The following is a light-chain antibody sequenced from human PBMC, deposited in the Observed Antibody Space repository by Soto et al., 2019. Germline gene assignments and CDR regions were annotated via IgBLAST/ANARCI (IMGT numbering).Light chain of an antibody. J-gene: IGLJ1*01. V-gene: IGLV2-14*01. CDR2: DVS. CDR1: SSDVGGYNY. CDR3: SSYTSSSTYV. Sequence: QSVLTQPASVSVSPGQSITMSCTGTSSDVGGYNYVSWYQQHPGKAPKLMIYDVSNRPSGVSNRFSGSKSGNTASLTISGLQAEDEADYYCSSYTSSSTYVFGTGTKVTVL.